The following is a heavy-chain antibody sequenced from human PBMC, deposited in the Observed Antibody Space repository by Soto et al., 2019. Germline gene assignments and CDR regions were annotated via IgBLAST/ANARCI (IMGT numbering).Heavy chain of an antibody. CDR1: GYTFSDYY. Sequence: QVQLVQSGADVKEPGASVTVSCKASGYTFSDYYVQWVRQAPGQGLEWVAMINPADGTTRYAQMFQGRITLTRDTSTSTVYMEMSSPRSEDTAFYYCARDRPHAWLDPWGQGTLVTVSS. CDR2: INPADGTT. CDR3: ARDRPHAWLDP. V-gene: IGHV1-46*01. J-gene: IGHJ5*02.